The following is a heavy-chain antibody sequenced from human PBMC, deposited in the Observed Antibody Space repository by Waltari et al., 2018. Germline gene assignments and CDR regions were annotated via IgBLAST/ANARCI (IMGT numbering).Heavy chain of an antibody. D-gene: IGHD3-3*01. V-gene: IGHV4-39*01. J-gene: IGHJ4*02. CDR3: ARQLRFVDWIPRYFDS. Sequence: QMELQESGPRLVKPSETLSLTCNVSGDSISGSRNYWAWLRQPPGKNLQWIGSIYYSGTNYDNPSLKGRFAISVDTSRNQFSLNVNSVTAADTGIYYCARQLRFVDWIPRYFDSWGRGTLATVSS. CDR1: GDSISGSRNY. CDR2: IYYSGTN.